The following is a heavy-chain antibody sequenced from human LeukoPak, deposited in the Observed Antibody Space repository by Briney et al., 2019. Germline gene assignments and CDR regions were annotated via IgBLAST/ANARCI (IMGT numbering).Heavy chain of an antibody. CDR3: AKGTSSGWYYFDY. V-gene: IGHV4-38-2*02. CDR1: GYSISSGYY. D-gene: IGHD6-19*01. Sequence: SSETLSLTCTVSGYSISSGYYWGWIRQPPGKGLEWIGSIYHSGDTYYNPSLKSRVTISVDTSKNQFSLKLDSVTAADAAVYYCAKGTSSGWYYFDYWGQGTLVTVSS. CDR2: IYHSGDT. J-gene: IGHJ4*02.